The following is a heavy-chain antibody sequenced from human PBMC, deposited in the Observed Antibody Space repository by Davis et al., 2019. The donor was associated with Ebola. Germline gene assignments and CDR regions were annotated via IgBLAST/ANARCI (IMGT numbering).Heavy chain of an antibody. CDR1: GYRFTSYW. Sequence: GESLKISCRASGYRFTSYWIGWVRQMPGRGLQWMGIIYPDDSDTMYSPSFQGQITISADKSISTAYLQWSSLKASDTAMYYCARPSITGTADAFDIWGQGTMVTVSS. V-gene: IGHV5-51*01. J-gene: IGHJ3*02. CDR2: IYPDDSDT. CDR3: ARPSITGTADAFDI. D-gene: IGHD1-20*01.